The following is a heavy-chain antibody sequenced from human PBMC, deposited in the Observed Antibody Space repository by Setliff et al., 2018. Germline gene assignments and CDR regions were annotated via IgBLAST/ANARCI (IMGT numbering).Heavy chain of an antibody. Sequence: PGGSLRLSCAASGFTFSNAWMGWVRQAPGKGLEWVGRIKSKTDGGTTDYAAPVKGRFTISRDDSKNTLYLQMNSLRLEDTAIYYCARDAGGDYDNWGQGTLVTVSS. V-gene: IGHV3-15*01. CDR1: GFTFSNAW. CDR3: ARDAGGDYDN. J-gene: IGHJ4*02. D-gene: IGHD2-21*02. CDR2: IKSKTDGGTT.